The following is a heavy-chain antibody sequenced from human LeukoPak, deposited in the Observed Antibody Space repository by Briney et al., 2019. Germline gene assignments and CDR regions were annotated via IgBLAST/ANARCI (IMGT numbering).Heavy chain of an antibody. CDR3: TTVLGIDP. V-gene: IGHV3-15*01. CDR1: GFTFSNAW. Sequence: KPGGSLRLSCAASGFTFSNAWMSWVRQAPGKGLEWVGCIKSKTDGGTTDYAAPVKGRFTISRDDSKNTLYLQMNSLKTEDTAVYYCTTVLGIDPWGQGTLVTVSS. CDR2: IKSKTDGGTT. J-gene: IGHJ5*02. D-gene: IGHD2-15*01.